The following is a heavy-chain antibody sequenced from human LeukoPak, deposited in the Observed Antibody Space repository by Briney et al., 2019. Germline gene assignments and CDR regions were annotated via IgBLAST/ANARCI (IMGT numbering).Heavy chain of an antibody. J-gene: IGHJ4*02. CDR3: ARGGGYDYFDY. CDR1: GFTFSSYS. CDR2: ISSSSSYI. D-gene: IGHD5-12*01. Sequence: GGSLRLSCAASGFTFSSYSMNWVRQAPGKGLEWVSSISSSSSYIYYADSVKGRFTISRDSSKNTLYLQMNSLRAEDTAVYYCARGGGYDYFDYWGQGTLVTVSS. V-gene: IGHV3-21*01.